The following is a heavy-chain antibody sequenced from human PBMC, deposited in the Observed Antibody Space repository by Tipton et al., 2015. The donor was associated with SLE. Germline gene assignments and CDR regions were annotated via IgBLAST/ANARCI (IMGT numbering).Heavy chain of an antibody. Sequence: TLSLTCTVSGGSIGPYYWHWIRQSPGKALEWIGYIYFDGNSNGRGNYNPSLKSRVTMSVDPSKMQFSLNLNSVTAADTAMYYCARLAASSWYSSSYYFDFWGQGTLVTVSS. J-gene: IGHJ4*02. CDR2: IYFDGNS. CDR3: ARLAASSWYSSSYYFDF. CDR1: GGSIGPYY. V-gene: IGHV4-59*01. D-gene: IGHD6-13*01.